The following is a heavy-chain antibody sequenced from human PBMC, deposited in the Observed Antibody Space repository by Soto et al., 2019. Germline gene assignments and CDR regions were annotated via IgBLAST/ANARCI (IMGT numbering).Heavy chain of an antibody. V-gene: IGHV1-3*01. CDR1: GYTFTSYA. CDR2: INAGDGNT. Sequence: GASVKVSCKASGYTFTSYAMHWVRQAPGQRLEWMGWINAGDGNTKYSQKFQGRVTITRDTSASTAYMELSSLRSEDTAVYYCARERANIVLVPAWPTGMDVWGQGTTVTVSS. D-gene: IGHD2-2*01. J-gene: IGHJ6*02. CDR3: ARERANIVLVPAWPTGMDV.